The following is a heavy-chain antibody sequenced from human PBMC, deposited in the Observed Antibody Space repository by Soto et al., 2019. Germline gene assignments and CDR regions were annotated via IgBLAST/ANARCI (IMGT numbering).Heavy chain of an antibody. V-gene: IGHV3-74*01. CDR3: ARGGSGAYLLDY. CDR2: IKGDESST. CDR1: GFTFNKYW. D-gene: IGHD3-10*01. Sequence: EVQLVESGGDLVQPGGSLRLSCAASGFTFNKYWMHWVRQAPGKGLVWVSRIKGDESSTNYADSVKGRFTISRDNAKNTLYLQMNGLRPEETAVYYCARGGSGAYLLDYWGQGTLVTVSS. J-gene: IGHJ4*02.